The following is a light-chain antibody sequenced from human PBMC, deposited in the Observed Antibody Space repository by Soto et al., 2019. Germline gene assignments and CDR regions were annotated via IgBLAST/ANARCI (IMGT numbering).Light chain of an antibody. CDR1: NSNIGNNY. Sequence: QAVVTQPPSASGTPGQRVTISCSGSNSNIGNNYVFWYQQVPGTAPKVVTYRNNQRPSGVPDRFSSSRSGTSASLAITGLRSEDEAHYYCAAWDDTLSGVIFGGGTKLTVL. CDR3: AAWDDTLSGVI. CDR2: RNN. V-gene: IGLV1-47*01. J-gene: IGLJ2*01.